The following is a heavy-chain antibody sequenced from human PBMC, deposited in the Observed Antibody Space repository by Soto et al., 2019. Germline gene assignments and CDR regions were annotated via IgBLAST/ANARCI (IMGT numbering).Heavy chain of an antibody. D-gene: IGHD4-4*01. V-gene: IGHV4-4*02. CDR3: ARGMTTVTTLDY. CDR2: IYHSGST. J-gene: IGHJ4*02. CDR1: GGSISSRNW. Sequence: PSETLSLTCAVSGGSISSRNWWSWVRQPPGKGLEWIGEIYHSGSTNYNPSLKSRVTISVDKSKNQFSLKLNSVTAADTAVYYCARGMTTVTTLDYWGQGTLVTVSS.